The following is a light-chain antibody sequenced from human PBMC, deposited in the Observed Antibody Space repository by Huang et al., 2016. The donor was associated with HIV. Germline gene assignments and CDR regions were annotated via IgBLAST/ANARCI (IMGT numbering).Light chain of an antibody. J-gene: IGKJ1*01. Sequence: EIVMTQSPATLSVSPGERATLSCRASQGVSNNIAWYQQKPGQTPRLLIHGAAPRSTVIAAKFSGRGSGTDFTLTITSLQPEDSAVYYCQHYNNWPPWTFGPGTQVEI. CDR3: QHYNNWPPWT. V-gene: IGKV3D-15*01. CDR1: QGVSNN. CDR2: GAA.